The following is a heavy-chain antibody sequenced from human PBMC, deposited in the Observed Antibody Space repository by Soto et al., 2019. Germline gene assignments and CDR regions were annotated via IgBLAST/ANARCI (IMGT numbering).Heavy chain of an antibody. CDR2: IYYSGSS. V-gene: IGHV4-59*02. CDR3: ARLLTYYYYFDY. J-gene: IGHJ4*02. Sequence: PSETLSLTCTVSGGSVSSYYWSWIRQPPGKGLEWIGYIYYSGSSNYNPSLKSRVTISVDTSKNQFSLKLSSVTSADTAVYYCARLLTYYYYFDYWGQGALVTVS. CDR1: GGSVSSYY. D-gene: IGHD3-22*01.